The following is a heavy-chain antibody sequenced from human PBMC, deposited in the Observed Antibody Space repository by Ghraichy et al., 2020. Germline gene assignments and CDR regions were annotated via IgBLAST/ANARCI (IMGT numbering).Heavy chain of an antibody. D-gene: IGHD4-11*01. J-gene: IGHJ6*02. CDR3: ARDPNDYSNYPNLNYYYYYGMDV. V-gene: IGHV1-69*06. CDR2: IIPIFGTA. Sequence: SVKVSCKASGGTFSSYAISWVRQAPGQGLEWMGGIIPIFGTANYAQKFQGRVTITADKSTSPAYMELSSLRSEDTAVYYCARDPNDYSNYPNLNYYYYYGMDVWGQGTTVTVSS. CDR1: GGTFSSYA.